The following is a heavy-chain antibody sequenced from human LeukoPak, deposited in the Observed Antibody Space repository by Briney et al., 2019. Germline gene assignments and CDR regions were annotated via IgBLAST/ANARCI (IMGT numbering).Heavy chain of an antibody. CDR3: ASEYYGGNSVAF. Sequence: SVKVSCKASRGTFSTYAISWVRQAPGRGLEWMEGIIPIVGTANYAQKFQGRVTITAAEAPSTAYMELSTLKSEDTAVYYCASEYYGGNSVAFWGQGTLVTVSS. D-gene: IGHD4-23*01. CDR1: RGTFSTYA. V-gene: IGHV1-69*13. CDR2: IIPIVGTA. J-gene: IGHJ4*02.